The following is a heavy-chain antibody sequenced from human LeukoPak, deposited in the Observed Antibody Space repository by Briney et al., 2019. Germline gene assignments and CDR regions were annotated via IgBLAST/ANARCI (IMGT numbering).Heavy chain of an antibody. CDR1: GFTFSSYS. Sequence: SGGSLRLSCAASGFTFSSYSMNWVRQAPGKGLEWVSSISSSSSYIYYADSVKGRFTISRDNAKNSLYLQMNSLRAEDTAVYYCARDPYGSGTERIQGNWFDPWGQGTLVTVSS. J-gene: IGHJ5*02. D-gene: IGHD3-10*01. V-gene: IGHV3-21*01. CDR3: ARDPYGSGTERIQGNWFDP. CDR2: ISSSSSYI.